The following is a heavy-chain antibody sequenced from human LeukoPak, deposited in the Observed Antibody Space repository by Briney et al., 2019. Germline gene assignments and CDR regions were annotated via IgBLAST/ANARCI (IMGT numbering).Heavy chain of an antibody. Sequence: GRSLRLSCTASGFTFWVYAMIWLRQAPGKGVEWGGFIRSKDYGGATENDASVKGTFTISRDDSKSIAYLQMHSLKTEYTAVYYCARGGVDCSGVSCSVDYWGQGILGTVSS. CDR2: IRSKDYGGAT. D-gene: IGHD2-15*01. CDR1: GFTFWVYA. CDR3: ARGGVDCSGVSCSVDY. J-gene: IGHJ4*02. V-gene: IGHV3-49*03.